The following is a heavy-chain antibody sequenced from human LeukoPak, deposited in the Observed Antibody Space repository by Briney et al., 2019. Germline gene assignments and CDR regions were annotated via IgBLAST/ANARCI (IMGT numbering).Heavy chain of an antibody. D-gene: IGHD2-2*01. V-gene: IGHV1-2*02. CDR3: ARGTKFSTFDIVVVPFDY. J-gene: IGHJ4*02. CDR1: GYTFTGYY. CDR2: INPNSGGT. Sequence: ASVKVSCKASGYTFTGYYIHWMRQAPGQGLEWMGWINPNSGGTNCAQKFQGRVTMTRDTSISTAYMELSRLRSDDTAVYYCARGTKFSTFDIVVVPFDYWGQGTLVTVSS.